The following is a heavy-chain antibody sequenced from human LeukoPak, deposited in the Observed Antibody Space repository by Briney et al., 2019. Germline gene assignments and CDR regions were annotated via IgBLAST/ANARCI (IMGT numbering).Heavy chain of an antibody. Sequence: SETLSLTCAVYGGSFSGYYWSWIRQPPGKGLEWIGEINHSGSTNYNPSLKSRVTISVDTSKNQFSLKLSSVTAADTAVYYCARAQGSAAAGLHFGYWGQGTLVTVSS. CDR2: INHSGST. CDR1: GGSFSGYY. V-gene: IGHV4-34*01. J-gene: IGHJ4*02. CDR3: ARAQGSAAAGLHFGY. D-gene: IGHD6-13*01.